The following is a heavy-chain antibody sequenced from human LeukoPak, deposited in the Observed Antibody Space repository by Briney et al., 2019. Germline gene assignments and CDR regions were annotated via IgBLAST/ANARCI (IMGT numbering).Heavy chain of an antibody. V-gene: IGHV1-2*02. Sequence: ASVKVSCKASGYTFTGYYVHWVRQAPGQGLEWMGWINPNSGGTNYAQKFQGRVTMTRDTSISTAYMELSRLRSDDTAVYYCARGGYSSSSAYGMDVWGQGTTVTVSS. CDR2: INPNSGGT. J-gene: IGHJ6*02. CDR1: GYTFTGYY. CDR3: ARGGYSSSSAYGMDV. D-gene: IGHD6-6*01.